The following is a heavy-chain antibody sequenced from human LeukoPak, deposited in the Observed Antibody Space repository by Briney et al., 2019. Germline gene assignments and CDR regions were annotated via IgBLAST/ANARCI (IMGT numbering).Heavy chain of an antibody. V-gene: IGHV4-59*01. Sequence: SESLSLTRTLSGGSICIYYWRWIRPPPGKGLEWLGYIYYTGSTKYNPSLKSRVTISVDTSKNQFSLKLSSVTAADTAVYYCASGYSSSWYYFDYWGQGTLVTVSS. CDR2: IYYTGST. CDR3: ASGYSSSWYYFDY. CDR1: GGSICIYY. J-gene: IGHJ4*02. D-gene: IGHD6-13*01.